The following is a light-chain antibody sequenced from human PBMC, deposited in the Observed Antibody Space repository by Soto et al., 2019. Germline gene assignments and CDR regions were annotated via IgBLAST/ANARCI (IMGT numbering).Light chain of an antibody. V-gene: IGKV3D-15*01. J-gene: IGKJ1*01. Sequence: IVMTQSPATLSVSPWERATLSCRASQSVSSNLAWYQQKPGQAPRLLIYGASTRATGIPARFSGSGSGTDFTHTISRLEPEDFAVYYCHQYSSSTKTFGQGTKVDIK. CDR2: GAS. CDR1: QSVSSN. CDR3: HQYSSSTKT.